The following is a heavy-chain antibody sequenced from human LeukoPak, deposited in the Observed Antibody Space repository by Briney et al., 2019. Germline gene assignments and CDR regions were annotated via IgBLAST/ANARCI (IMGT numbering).Heavy chain of an antibody. CDR3: ARELWFGELYHEDY. J-gene: IGHJ4*02. Sequence: GGSLRLSCAASGFSFSIYWMSWIRQTPGKGLEYVANIESNGGDKYYVDSVKGRFTISRDNAKNSLYLQMNSLRAEDTAVYYCARELWFGELYHEDYWGQGTLVTVSS. CDR2: IESNGGDK. CDR1: GFSFSIYW. V-gene: IGHV3-7*01. D-gene: IGHD3-10*01.